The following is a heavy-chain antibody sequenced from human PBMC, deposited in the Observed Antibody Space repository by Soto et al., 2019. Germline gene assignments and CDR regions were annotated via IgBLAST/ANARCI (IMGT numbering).Heavy chain of an antibody. J-gene: IGHJ3*02. Sequence: GGSLRLSCAASGFTFSSYAMSWVRQAPGKGLEWVSAISGSGGSTYYADSVKGRFTISRDNSKNTLYLQMNSLRAEDTAVYYCAKPNSMYCSSTSCLDAFDIWGQGTMVTVSS. CDR1: GFTFSSYA. V-gene: IGHV3-23*01. CDR3: AKPNSMYCSSTSCLDAFDI. CDR2: ISGSGGST. D-gene: IGHD2-2*01.